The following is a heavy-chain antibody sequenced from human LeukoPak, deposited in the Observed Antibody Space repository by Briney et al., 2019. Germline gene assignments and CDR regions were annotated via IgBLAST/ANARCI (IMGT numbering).Heavy chain of an antibody. CDR3: AKWRAIVVVVADFGAFDI. Sequence: PGGSLRLSCAASGFTFSSYAMSWVRQAPGKGLEWVSFIYSDNTHYSDSVKGRFTISRDNSKNTLYLQMNSLRAEDTAVYYCAKWRAIVVVVADFGAFDIWGQGTLVTVSS. CDR2: IYSDNT. V-gene: IGHV3-23*03. D-gene: IGHD2-15*01. CDR1: GFTFSSYA. J-gene: IGHJ4*02.